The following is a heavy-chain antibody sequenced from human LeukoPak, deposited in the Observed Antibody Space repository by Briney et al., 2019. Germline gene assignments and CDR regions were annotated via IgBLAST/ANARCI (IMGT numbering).Heavy chain of an antibody. J-gene: IGHJ3*02. Sequence: ETGGSLRLSCAASGFTFSSYSMNWVRQAPGKGLEWVANIKEDGSEKYYVDSVKGRFIISRDNAANSLDLQLNSLRAEDTAVYYCARDGPGAFFSMIVVVGAFDIWGQGTMVTVSS. CDR1: GFTFSSYS. CDR3: ARDGPGAFFSMIVVVGAFDI. V-gene: IGHV3-7*01. D-gene: IGHD3-22*01. CDR2: IKEDGSEK.